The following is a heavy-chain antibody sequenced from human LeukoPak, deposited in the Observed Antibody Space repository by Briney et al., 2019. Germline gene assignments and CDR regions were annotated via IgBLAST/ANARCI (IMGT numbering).Heavy chain of an antibody. CDR1: GFTFSSYA. Sequence: GGSLRLSCAASGFTFSSYAMHWVRQAPGKGLEWVAIISSDGSHKFYADSVKGRFSISRDNSKNSLYLRMNSLRSEDTAMYYCAKESGKFDYWGQGTLVAVSS. J-gene: IGHJ4*02. CDR2: ISSDGSHK. CDR3: AKESGKFDY. V-gene: IGHV3-30*18.